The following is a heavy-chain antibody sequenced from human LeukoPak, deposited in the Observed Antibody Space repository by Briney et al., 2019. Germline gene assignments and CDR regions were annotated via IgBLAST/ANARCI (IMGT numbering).Heavy chain of an antibody. D-gene: IGHD2-8*02. CDR2: LSDSGGKT. Sequence: GGSLRLSCAASGFVFSSYAMSWVRQAPGKGLEWVSTLSDSGGKTYYADSVKGRFTISRDNSKNTLYLQMNSLRAEDTAVYYCARDPSTSWYWYFQHWGQGTLVTASS. CDR1: GFVFSSYA. V-gene: IGHV3-23*01. J-gene: IGHJ1*01. CDR3: ARDPSTSWYWYFQH.